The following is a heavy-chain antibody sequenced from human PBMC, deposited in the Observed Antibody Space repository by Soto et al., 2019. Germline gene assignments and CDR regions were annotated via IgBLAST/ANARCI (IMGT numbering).Heavy chain of an antibody. CDR1: GGAISSYY. CDR2: IYYSGST. CDR3: AREVRLAFDI. V-gene: IGHV4-59*01. D-gene: IGHD3-16*01. Sequence: SETLALTCTVSGGAISSYYWSWSRQPPGKGLEWIGCIYYSGSTNYNPSLKSRVTISVDTSKNQFSLTLSSVTAADKAVYYCAREVRLAFDIWGQGTMVXVSS. J-gene: IGHJ3*02.